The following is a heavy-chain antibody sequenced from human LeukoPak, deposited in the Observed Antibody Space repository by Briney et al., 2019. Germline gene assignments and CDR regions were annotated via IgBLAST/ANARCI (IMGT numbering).Heavy chain of an antibody. V-gene: IGHV4-4*02. CDR1: GGSITSTNW. D-gene: IGHD2-8*01. Sequence: PSETLSLTCGVSGGSITSTNWWSWVRQPPGQGLEWIGEVSLSGLTNYNPSLSGRVIMALDTSKNHLSLHLTSVTAADTAVYYCSRENGAFSPFGYWGQGYLVTVLS. J-gene: IGHJ4*02. CDR3: SRENGAFSPFGY. CDR2: VSLSGLT.